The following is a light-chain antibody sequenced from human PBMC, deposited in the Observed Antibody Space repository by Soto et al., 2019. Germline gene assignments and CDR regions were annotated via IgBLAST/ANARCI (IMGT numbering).Light chain of an antibody. V-gene: IGKV3-20*01. J-gene: IGKJ2*01. Sequence: EIVLTQSPGTLSLSPGERATLSCRASQRVSSSYLAWYQQKPGESPSLLIYGASSRATAIPDRFSGSGSVKDFTLTISRLEPEDFAVYFRQLYCNSPPFTFDQATKVDI. CDR2: GAS. CDR3: QLYCNSPPFT. CDR1: QRVSSSY.